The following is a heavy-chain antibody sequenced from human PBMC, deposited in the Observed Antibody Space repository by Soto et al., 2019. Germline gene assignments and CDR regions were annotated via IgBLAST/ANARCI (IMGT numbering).Heavy chain of an antibody. V-gene: IGHV4-30-2*01. CDR3: AREMSYYFDS. J-gene: IGHJ4*01. CDR2: IYHSGAT. CDR1: GDSISRDGYS. Sequence: QVQLQESGSGLVKPSQTLVLTCTVSGDSISRDGYSWSWLRQPPGKGLEWIGYIYHSGATYYNPSLKSRVTTSVDKSKNQFYLRLASVTAADTAVYYCAREMSYYFDSWGHGTLVTVSS.